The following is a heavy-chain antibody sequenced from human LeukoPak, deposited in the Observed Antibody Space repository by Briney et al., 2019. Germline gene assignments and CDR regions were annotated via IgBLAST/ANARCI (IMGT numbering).Heavy chain of an antibody. CDR3: ARPASGSYWLDAFDI. CDR1: GYTFTSYY. V-gene: IGHV1-46*01. D-gene: IGHD1-26*01. Sequence: GASVKVSCKASGYTFTSYYMHWVRQAPGQGLEWMGIINPSGGSTSYAQKFQGRVTMTRDTSTSTVYMELSSLRSEDTAVYYCARPASGSYWLDAFDIWGQGTMVTVSS. J-gene: IGHJ3*02. CDR2: INPSGGST.